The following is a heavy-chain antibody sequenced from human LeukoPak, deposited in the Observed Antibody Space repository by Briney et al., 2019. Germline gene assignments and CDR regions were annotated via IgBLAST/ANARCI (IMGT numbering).Heavy chain of an antibody. J-gene: IGHJ4*02. V-gene: IGHV3-66*01. Sequence: QSGGSLRLSCAGSGFTVSTNYMCWVRQAPGKGLEWVSIIYSGGSTYYADSVKGRFTISRDNSKNTLYLQMNSLRAEDTAVYYCARTNLGSGWRFDYWGQGTLVTVSS. CDR2: IYSGGST. CDR1: GFTVSTNY. CDR3: ARTNLGSGWRFDY. D-gene: IGHD6-19*01.